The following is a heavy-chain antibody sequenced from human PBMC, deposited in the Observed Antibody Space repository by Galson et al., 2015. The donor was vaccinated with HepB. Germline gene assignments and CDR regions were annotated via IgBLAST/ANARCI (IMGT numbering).Heavy chain of an antibody. Sequence: SLRLSCAASGFTFSSYTMSWVRQAPGKGLEWVSGISGSGSSTYYAGSVKGRFTISRDNSKNTLFLQMNSLRAEDTAVYYCAKDRLQSTYYYDCSGDWYFLDSWGQGTLVTVSS. J-gene: IGHJ4*02. CDR1: GFTFSSYT. CDR2: ISGSGSST. D-gene: IGHD3-22*01. V-gene: IGHV3-23*01. CDR3: AKDRLQSTYYYDCSGDWYFLDS.